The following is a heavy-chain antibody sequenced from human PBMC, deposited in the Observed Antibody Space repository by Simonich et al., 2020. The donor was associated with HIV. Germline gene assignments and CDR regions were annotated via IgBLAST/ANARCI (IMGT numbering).Heavy chain of an antibody. CDR2: VNSDGRST. D-gene: IGHD2-8*02. J-gene: IGHJ3*02. V-gene: IGHV3-74*01. CDR1: GFTFSTYW. Sequence: EVQLVESGGDLVQPGGSLRLSCAASGFTFSTYWMHWVRQAPRKGRVWGSRVNSDGRSTSYADSVKGRFTISRDNAKNTLYLQMNSLRAEDTAVYYCARDLVGSAFDIWGQGTMVTVSS. CDR3: ARDLVGSAFDI.